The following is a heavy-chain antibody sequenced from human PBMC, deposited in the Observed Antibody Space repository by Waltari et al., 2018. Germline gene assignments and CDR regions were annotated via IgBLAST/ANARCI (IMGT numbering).Heavy chain of an antibody. J-gene: IGHJ4*02. CDR3: ATGLTQSIDY. CDR2: FDPEDGET. CDR1: GYTRTELS. Sequence: QVPLVQSGAEVKKHGASVKVSCQVSGYTRTELSMHCVRQARGKEHEWMGGFDPEDGETIYAQKFQGRVTMTEDTSTDTAYMELSSLRSEDTAVYYCATGLTQSIDYWGQGTLVTVSS. V-gene: IGHV1-24*01.